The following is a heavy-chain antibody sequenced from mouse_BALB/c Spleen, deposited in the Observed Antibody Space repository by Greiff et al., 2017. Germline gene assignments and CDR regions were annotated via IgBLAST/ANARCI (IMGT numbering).Heavy chain of an antibody. V-gene: IGHV1-5*01. CDR3: TRDLYGNYPSWFAY. D-gene: IGHD2-1*01. J-gene: IGHJ3*01. Sequence: EVQLQESGTVLARPGASVKMSCKASGYTFTSYWMHWVKQRPGQGLEWIGAIYPGNSDTSYNQKFKGKAKLTAVTSTSTAYMELSSLTNEDSAVYYCTRDLYGNYPSWFAYWGQGTLVTVSA. CDR2: IYPGNSDT. CDR1: GYTFTSYW.